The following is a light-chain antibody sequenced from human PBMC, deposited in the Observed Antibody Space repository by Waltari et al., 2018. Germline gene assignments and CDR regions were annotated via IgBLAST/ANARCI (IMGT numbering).Light chain of an antibody. CDR2: DVN. J-gene: IGLJ3*02. CDR3: NSYTFSNTWV. Sequence: QSALTQPASVSGSPGQSITIACTGTISDIGDYHSVSWYQQYPGKAPTLIIFDVNKRSSGVSNRFSGSKSGNTASLTISGLQAEDEADYYCNSYTFSNTWVFGGGTKLTVL. CDR1: ISDIGDYHS. V-gene: IGLV2-14*01.